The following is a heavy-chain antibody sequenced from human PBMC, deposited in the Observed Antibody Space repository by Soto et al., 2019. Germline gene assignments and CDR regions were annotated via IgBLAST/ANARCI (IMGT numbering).Heavy chain of an antibody. Sequence: EVQLLESGGGLVQPGGSLRLSYAASGFTFSNYPMSWVRQAPGKGLEWVSGISGSGETPYYADSVKGRFTISRDNYKNMLYLAIKHLRAEDTAVYYCAKDRRITMVRGVLRAFDSWGQGNLVTVSS. J-gene: IGHJ4*01. CDR1: GFTFSNYP. CDR2: ISGSGETP. V-gene: IGHV3-23*01. D-gene: IGHD3-10*01. CDR3: AKDRRITMVRGVLRAFDS.